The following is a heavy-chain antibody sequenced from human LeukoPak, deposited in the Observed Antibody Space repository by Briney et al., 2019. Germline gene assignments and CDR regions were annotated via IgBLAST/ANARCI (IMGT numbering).Heavy chain of an antibody. J-gene: IGHJ4*02. Sequence: PGGSLRLSCAASGFTFSSYGMHWVRQAPGKGLEWVAVISYDGSNKYYADSVKGRFTISRDNSKNTLYPQMNSLRAEDTAVYYCAREGVPAAIIDYWGQGTLVTVSS. V-gene: IGHV3-30*03. CDR3: AREGVPAAIIDY. D-gene: IGHD2-2*01. CDR1: GFTFSSYG. CDR2: ISYDGSNK.